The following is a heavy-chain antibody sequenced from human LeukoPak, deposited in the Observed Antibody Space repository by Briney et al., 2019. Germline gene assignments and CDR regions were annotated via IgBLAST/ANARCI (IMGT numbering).Heavy chain of an antibody. D-gene: IGHD3-22*01. V-gene: IGHV3-23*01. CDR2: ISVSGGST. CDR1: GFTFSDYA. Sequence: GGSLRLSCAASGFTFSDYALTWVRQAPGKGLEWVSAISVSGGSTYYADSVKGRFTISRDNSKNTLYLQMNSLRAEDTAVYYCARARPYDSSGYYQDYWGQGTLVTVSS. J-gene: IGHJ4*02. CDR3: ARARPYDSSGYYQDY.